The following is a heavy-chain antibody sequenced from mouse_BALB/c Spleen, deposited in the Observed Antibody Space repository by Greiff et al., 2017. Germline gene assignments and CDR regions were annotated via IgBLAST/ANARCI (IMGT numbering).Heavy chain of an antibody. CDR2: ISCYNGAT. J-gene: IGHJ4*01. CDR3: AIGRRGAMDY. Sequence: LVKTGASVKISCKASGYSFTGYYMHWVKQSHGKSLEWIGYISCYNGATSYNQKFKGKATFTVDTSSSTAYMQFKSLTSEDSAVYYCAIGRRGAMDYWGQGTSVTVSS. D-gene: IGHD3-3*01. CDR1: GYSFTGYY. V-gene: IGHV1S34*01.